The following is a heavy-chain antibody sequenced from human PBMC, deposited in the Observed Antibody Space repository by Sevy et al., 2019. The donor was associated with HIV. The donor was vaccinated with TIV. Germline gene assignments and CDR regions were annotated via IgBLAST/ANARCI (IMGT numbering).Heavy chain of an antibody. CDR1: GGSVSSGSYY. Sequence: SESLSLTCTVSGGSVSSGSYYWSWIRQPPGKGLKWIGYIYYSGSTNYNPSLKSRVTISVDTSKSQFSLKLSSVTAADTAVRYCARASSPDTAMVEFDYWGQGTLVTVSS. CDR2: IYYSGST. J-gene: IGHJ4*02. V-gene: IGHV4-61*01. D-gene: IGHD5-18*01. CDR3: ARASSPDTAMVEFDY.